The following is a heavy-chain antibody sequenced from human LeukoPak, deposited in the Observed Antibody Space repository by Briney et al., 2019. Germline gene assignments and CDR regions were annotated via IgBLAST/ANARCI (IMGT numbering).Heavy chain of an antibody. CDR1: GFTFSSYA. Sequence: GGSLRLSCAASGFTFSSYAMHWVRQAPGKGLEWVAVISYDGSNKYYADSVKGRFTISRDNSENTLYLQMNSLRAEDTAVYYCARDLSITMIRGVIDWYLDPWGCGILVTVSS. V-gene: IGHV3-30-3*01. CDR2: ISYDGSNK. D-gene: IGHD3-10*01. CDR3: ARDLSITMIRGVIDWYLDP. J-gene: IGHJ2*01.